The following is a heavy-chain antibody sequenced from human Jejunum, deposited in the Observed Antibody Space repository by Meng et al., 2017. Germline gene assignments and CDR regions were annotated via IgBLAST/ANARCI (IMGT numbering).Heavy chain of an antibody. J-gene: IGHJ4*02. Sequence: GESLKISCAASGFTFSSYAMSWVRQAPGKGLEWVSTINNGGGNTYYADSVKGRFTISRDNSKNTLYLQMNSLSAEDTAVYYCAKDPYNWNYGEGYYFDYWGQGTLVTVSS. CDR1: GFTFSSYA. D-gene: IGHD1-7*01. V-gene: IGHV3-23*01. CDR2: INNGGGNT. CDR3: AKDPYNWNYGEGYYFDY.